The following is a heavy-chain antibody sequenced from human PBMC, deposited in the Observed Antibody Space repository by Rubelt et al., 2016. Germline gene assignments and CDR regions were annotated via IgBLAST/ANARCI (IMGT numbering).Heavy chain of an antibody. CDR1: TFSSYS. Sequence: TFSSYSMNWVRQAPGKGLEWVSYISSSSSTIYYADSVKGRFTISRDNAKNSLYLQMNSLRAEDTAVYYCARGRGGSGSYTMDVWGKGTTVTVSS. V-gene: IGHV3-48*04. D-gene: IGHD3-10*01. CDR3: ARGRGGSGSYTMDV. CDR2: ISSSSSTI. J-gene: IGHJ6*03.